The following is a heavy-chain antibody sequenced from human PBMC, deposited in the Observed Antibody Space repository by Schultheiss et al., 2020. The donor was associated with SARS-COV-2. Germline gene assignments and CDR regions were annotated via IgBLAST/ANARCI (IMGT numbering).Heavy chain of an antibody. CDR2: TRNKANSYTT. Sequence: GGSLRLSCKTSGFTFSVDYMTWVRQAPGKGLEWVGRTRNKANSYTTEYAASVKGRFTISRDDSKNSLYLQMNSLKTEDTAVYYCARGDYLFDYWGQGTLVTVSS. CDR3: ARGDYLFDY. D-gene: IGHD4-17*01. V-gene: IGHV3-72*01. J-gene: IGHJ4*02. CDR1: GFTFSVDY.